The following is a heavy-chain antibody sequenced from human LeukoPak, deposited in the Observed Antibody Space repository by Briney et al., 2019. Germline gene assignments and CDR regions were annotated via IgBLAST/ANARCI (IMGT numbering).Heavy chain of an antibody. D-gene: IGHD3-16*01. Sequence: PGGSLRLSCAASGFTFSSYSMNWVRQAPGKGLEWVSSINSDSSLMFYAESVKGRFTISRDNARNSLYLQMNSLRAEDTAVYYCIRDLFDDYSLDYWGQGALITVSS. CDR3: IRDLFDDYSLDY. CDR1: GFTFSSYS. V-gene: IGHV3-21*01. J-gene: IGHJ4*02. CDR2: INSDSSLM.